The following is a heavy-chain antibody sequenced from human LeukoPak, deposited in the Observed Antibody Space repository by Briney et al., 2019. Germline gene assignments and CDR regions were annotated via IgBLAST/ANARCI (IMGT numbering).Heavy chain of an antibody. Sequence: SETLSLTCAVYGGSFSGYYWSWIRQPPGKGLEWIGEINHSGSTNYNPSLKSRVTISADTSKNQFSLKLSSVTAADTAVYYCAKDGKFGGGSPGDAFNIWGQGTMVTVSS. CDR1: GGSFSGYY. V-gene: IGHV4-34*01. CDR3: AKDGKFGGGSPGDAFNI. CDR2: INHSGST. D-gene: IGHD3-16*01. J-gene: IGHJ3*02.